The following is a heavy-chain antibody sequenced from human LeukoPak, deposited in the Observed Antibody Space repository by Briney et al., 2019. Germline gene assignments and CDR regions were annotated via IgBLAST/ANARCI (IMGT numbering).Heavy chain of an antibody. CDR3: RAQRSGYPHVDH. V-gene: IGHV3-23*01. D-gene: IGHD3-3*01. CDR2: MTGSGTRT. CDR1: GFKFSDFA. J-gene: IGHJ4*02. Sequence: GGSLRLSCAASGFKFSDFAMSWVRQASGKGLEFVSIMTGSGTRTYYRDSVKGRFTISRDDSKNTVYLQMNSLTDGDSAVYYCRAQRSGYPHVDHWGQGTLVTVSS.